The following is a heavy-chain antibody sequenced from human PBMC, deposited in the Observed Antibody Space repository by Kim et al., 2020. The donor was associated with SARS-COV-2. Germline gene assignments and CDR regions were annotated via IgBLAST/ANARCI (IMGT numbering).Heavy chain of an antibody. D-gene: IGHD6-13*01. CDR3: ARRAAAGPKTSVFDY. J-gene: IGHJ4*01. Sequence: SETLSLTCTVSGGSISSSSYYWGWIRQPPGQGLEWIGSIYYSGSTYYNPSLKSRVTISVDTSKNQFSLKLSSVTAADTAVYYCARRAAAGPKTSVFDYWG. CDR1: GGSISSSSYY. CDR2: IYYSGST. V-gene: IGHV4-39*01.